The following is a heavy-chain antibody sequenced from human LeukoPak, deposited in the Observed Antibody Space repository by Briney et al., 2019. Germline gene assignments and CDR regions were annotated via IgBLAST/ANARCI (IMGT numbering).Heavy chain of an antibody. V-gene: IGHV3-66*02. CDR3: ARAFVTAAGFFDT. CDR2: IYSGGDT. Sequence: GGSLRLSCAASGFTVSSSYMSWVRQAPAKGPEWVSVIYSGGDTHYTGSVKGRFTISRDNSVNTLYLQMNSLRTEDTAVYYCARAFVTAAGFFDTWGQGTLVTVSS. D-gene: IGHD6-13*01. J-gene: IGHJ4*02. CDR1: GFTVSSSY.